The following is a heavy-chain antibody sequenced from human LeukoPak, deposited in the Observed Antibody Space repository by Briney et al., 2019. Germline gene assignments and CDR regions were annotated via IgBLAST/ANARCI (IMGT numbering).Heavy chain of an antibody. V-gene: IGHV3-23*01. CDR3: AKNRGTGMAFYDH. CDR1: GFTFSSYW. D-gene: IGHD5-18*01. Sequence: GGSLRLSCAASGFTFSSYWMSWVRRAPGKGLEWVSAISGGGGYIYYGDSVKGRFTSSRDNSESTLYLQMNNLRAEDTAVYYCAKNRGTGMAFYDHWGQGTQVTVSS. CDR2: ISGGGGYI. J-gene: IGHJ4*02.